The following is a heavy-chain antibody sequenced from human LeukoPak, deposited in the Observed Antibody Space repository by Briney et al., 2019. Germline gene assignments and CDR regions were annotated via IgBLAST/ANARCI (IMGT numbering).Heavy chain of an antibody. J-gene: IGHJ4*02. Sequence: GGSLRLSCAASGFTFDDYAMHWVRQAPGKGLEWVSGISWNSGSIGYADSVKGRFTISRDNAKNSLYLQMNSLRAEDTALYYCAKDRGVRGVIVPLFDYWGQGTLVTVSS. CDR2: ISWNSGSI. V-gene: IGHV3-9*01. CDR3: AKDRGVRGVIVPLFDY. CDR1: GFTFDDYA. D-gene: IGHD3-10*01.